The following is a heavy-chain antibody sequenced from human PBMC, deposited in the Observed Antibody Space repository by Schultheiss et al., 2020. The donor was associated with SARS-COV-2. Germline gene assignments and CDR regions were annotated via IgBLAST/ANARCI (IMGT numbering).Heavy chain of an antibody. CDR1: GFTFSSYA. V-gene: IGHV3-48*01. D-gene: IGHD6-13*01. Sequence: GGSLRLSCAASGFTFSSYAMHWVRQAPGKGLEWVSYISSSGSTIHYADSVKGRFTISRDNSKNTVYLQMNSLRAEDTALYYCAKVGDSSSWSGAFDYWGQGTLVTVSS. CDR3: AKVGDSSSWSGAFDY. J-gene: IGHJ4*02. CDR2: ISSSGSTI.